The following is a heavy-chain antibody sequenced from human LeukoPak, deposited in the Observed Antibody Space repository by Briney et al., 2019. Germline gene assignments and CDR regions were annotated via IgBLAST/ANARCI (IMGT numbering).Heavy chain of an antibody. CDR1: GFTFSSYA. Sequence: GGSLRLSCTASGFTFSSYAMSCVRQAPGKGLEWVSGISGSGGTTYYADSVKGHFTISRDNSENTLYLQMSSLRAEDTAVYYCAKFYGSHYYYYGMDVWGKGTTVTVSS. CDR3: AKFYGSHYYYYGMDV. CDR2: ISGSGGTT. D-gene: IGHD3-10*01. V-gene: IGHV3-23*01. J-gene: IGHJ6*04.